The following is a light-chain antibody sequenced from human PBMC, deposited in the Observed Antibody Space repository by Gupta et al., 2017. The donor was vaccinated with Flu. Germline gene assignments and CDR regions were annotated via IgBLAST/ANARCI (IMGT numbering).Light chain of an antibody. V-gene: IGLV3-1*01. CDR2: QDT. CDR1: KLGDKY. CDR3: QTWDSSTSGV. Sequence: SHELTQPPSASVSPGQTATITCSGDKLGDKYTSWYQQKPGQSPVLLIFQDTKRPSGIPERFSASNSGNTATLTISGTQVMDEADFYCQTWDSSTSGVFGGGTRLTV. J-gene: IGLJ2*01.